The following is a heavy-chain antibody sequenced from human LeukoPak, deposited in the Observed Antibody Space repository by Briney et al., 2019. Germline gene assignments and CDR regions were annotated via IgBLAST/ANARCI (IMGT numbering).Heavy chain of an antibody. Sequence: SETLSLTCTVSGDSINSYYWNWIRQPPGKGLEWIGYIYSSGSTNYNPSLKSRVTMSVDTSKNHFSLKLNSVTAADTALYYCAREPDTYGPIDYWGQGTLVTVSS. V-gene: IGHV4-59*01. CDR3: AREPDTYGPIDY. CDR1: GDSINSYY. CDR2: IYSSGST. D-gene: IGHD5-18*01. J-gene: IGHJ4*02.